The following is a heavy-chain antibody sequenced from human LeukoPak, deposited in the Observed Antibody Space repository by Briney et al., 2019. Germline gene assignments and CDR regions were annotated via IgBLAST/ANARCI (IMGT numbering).Heavy chain of an antibody. V-gene: IGHV1-18*01. D-gene: IGHD3-16*02. Sequence: ASVKVSCKASGYTFTDNGISWVRQAPGEGLEWMGWISANSGKTNYAQRFQGRVTMTRETSSSTVYMELRSLRPDDTAVYFCARDKNYRFDYWGQGTLVSVTS. CDR3: ARDKNYRFDY. J-gene: IGHJ4*02. CDR2: ISANSGKT. CDR1: GYTFTDNG.